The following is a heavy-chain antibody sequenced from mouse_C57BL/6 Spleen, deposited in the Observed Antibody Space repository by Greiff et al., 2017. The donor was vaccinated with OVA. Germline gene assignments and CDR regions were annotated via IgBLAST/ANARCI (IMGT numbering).Heavy chain of an antibody. D-gene: IGHD2-4*01. V-gene: IGHV1-81*01. CDR1: GYTFTSYG. Sequence: QVQLKESGAELARPGASVKLSCKASGYTFTSYGISWVKQRTGQGLEWIGEIYPRSGNTYYNEKFKGKATLTADKSSSTAYMELRSLTSEDSAVYFCARDDYDKGDYFDYWGQGTTLTVSS. CDR2: IYPRSGNT. CDR3: ARDDYDKGDYFDY. J-gene: IGHJ2*01.